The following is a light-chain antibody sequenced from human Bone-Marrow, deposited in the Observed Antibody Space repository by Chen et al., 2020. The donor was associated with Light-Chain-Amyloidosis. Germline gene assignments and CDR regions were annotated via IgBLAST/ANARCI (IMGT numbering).Light chain of an antibody. CDR2: DAS. J-gene: IGLJ3*02. Sequence: SSVLTHPSSVSVAPAQTAPLACGGNNIGSTSVPWYQQTPGQAPLLVVYDASDRPSGIPERLSGSNSGNTATLTISRVEAGDEADYYCQVWDRSSDRPVFGGGTKLTVL. V-gene: IGLV3-21*02. CDR1: NIGSTS. CDR3: QVWDRSSDRPV.